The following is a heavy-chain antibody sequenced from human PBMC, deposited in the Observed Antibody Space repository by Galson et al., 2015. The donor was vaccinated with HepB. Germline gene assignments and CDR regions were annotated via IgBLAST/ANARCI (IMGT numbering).Heavy chain of an antibody. D-gene: IGHD3-3*01. CDR1: GFTYNSSV. CDR3: ANGRDQYYDFWSGYYTGDAFDI. J-gene: IGHJ3*02. Sequence: SLRLYCAASGFTYNSSVMHWVGQAQGKGLEWVAVISHDGSNNHYADSVKGRFTISRDKSKNTLYLRMNSLSAEDTAVYYCANGRDQYYDFWSGYYTGDAFDIWGQGTMVTVSS. CDR2: ISHDGSNN. V-gene: IGHV3-30*18.